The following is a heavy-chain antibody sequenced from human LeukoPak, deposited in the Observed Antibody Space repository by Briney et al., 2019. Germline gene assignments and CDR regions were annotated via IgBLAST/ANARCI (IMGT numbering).Heavy chain of an antibody. Sequence: GGSRRLSCAASGFTFSSYALNWVRQAPGKGLEWVSVIYSGGRTYYADSVKGRFTISRDNSKNTLYLQMNNLRVEDTAVYYCARGSLATGYGMDVWGQGTTVTVSS. CDR3: ARGSLATGYGMDV. CDR1: GFTFSSYA. V-gene: IGHV3-53*01. D-gene: IGHD5-12*01. CDR2: IYSGGRT. J-gene: IGHJ6*02.